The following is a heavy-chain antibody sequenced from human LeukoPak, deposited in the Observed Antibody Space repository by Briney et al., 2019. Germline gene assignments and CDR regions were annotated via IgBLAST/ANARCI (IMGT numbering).Heavy chain of an antibody. J-gene: IGHJ4*02. CDR3: AMTVDTAIDLDY. D-gene: IGHD5-18*01. CDR1: GFTVSSNY. V-gene: IGHV3-66*01. Sequence: GGSLRLSCAASGFTVSSNYMSWVRQAPGKGLEWVSVIYSGGSTYYADSVKGRFTISRDNSKNALYLQMNSLRAEDTAVYYCAMTVDTAIDLDYWRQGTLVTVPS. CDR2: IYSGGST.